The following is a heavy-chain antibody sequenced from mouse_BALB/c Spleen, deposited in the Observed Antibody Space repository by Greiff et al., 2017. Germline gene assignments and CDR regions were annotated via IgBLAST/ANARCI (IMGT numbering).Heavy chain of an antibody. Sequence: DVMLVESGGGLVQPGGSLKLSCAASGFTFSSYTMSWVRQTPEKRLEWVAYISNGGGSTYYPDTVKGRFTISRDNAKNTLYLQMSSLKSEDTAMYYCARQGIYYAMDYWGQGTSVTVSS. J-gene: IGHJ4*01. CDR1: GFTFSSYT. CDR2: ISNGGGST. V-gene: IGHV5-12-2*01. CDR3: ARQGIYYAMDY.